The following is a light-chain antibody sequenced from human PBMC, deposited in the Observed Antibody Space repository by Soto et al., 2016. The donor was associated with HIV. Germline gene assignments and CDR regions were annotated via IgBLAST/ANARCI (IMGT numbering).Light chain of an antibody. J-gene: IGLJ2*01. CDR2: DDS. V-gene: IGLV3-21*03. CDR3: QVWDASTDLVV. Sequence: SYELTQPPSLSVAPRKTARITCGGNNVGSKSVQWYQQKPGQAPILVLYDDSDRPSGIPERFSGSNSGDTATLTISRVEAGDEADYYCQVWDASTDLVVFGGGTKLTVL. CDR1: NVGSKS.